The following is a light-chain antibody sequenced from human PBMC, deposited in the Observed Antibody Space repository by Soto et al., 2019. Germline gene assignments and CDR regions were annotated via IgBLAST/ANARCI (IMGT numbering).Light chain of an antibody. CDR2: GAS. Sequence: EIVMTQSPATLSVSPGERATLSCRASQSVSSNLAWYQQKPGQVPRLLIYGASTRATGIPARFSGSGSGTEFTLTISSLQSEDFAVYYCRQYNNWPVTFGQGTKGDIK. CDR1: QSVSSN. CDR3: RQYNNWPVT. V-gene: IGKV3-15*01. J-gene: IGKJ1*01.